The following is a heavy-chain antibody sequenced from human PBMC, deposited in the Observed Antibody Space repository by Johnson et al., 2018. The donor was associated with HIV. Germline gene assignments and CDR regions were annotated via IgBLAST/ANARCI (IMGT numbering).Heavy chain of an antibody. D-gene: IGHD5-12*01. CDR3: ARDHSGYDSVTAAFDI. J-gene: IGHJ3*02. CDR2: IYSGGST. CDR1: GFTVYSNY. Sequence: VQLVESGGGLIQPGGSLRLSCAASGFTVYSNYMNWVRQAPGKGLEWVSVIYSGGSTYYADSVKGRFTISRDNSKSTLYLQMNSLRAEDTAVYYCARDHSGYDSVTAAFDIWGQGTMVTVSS. V-gene: IGHV3-53*01.